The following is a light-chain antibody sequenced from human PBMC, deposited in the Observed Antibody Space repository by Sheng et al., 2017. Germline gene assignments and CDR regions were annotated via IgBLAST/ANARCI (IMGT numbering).Light chain of an antibody. V-gene: IGKV3-11*01. CDR3: QQRSNWPLT. J-gene: IGKJ4*01. CDR2: DAS. Sequence: EIVLTQSPATLSLPPGERATLSCRASQSVSSFLAWYQQKPGQAPRLLIYDASNRATGIPARFSGSGSGTDFTLTISRLEPEDFALYYCQQRSNWPLTFGGGTKVELK. CDR1: QSVSSF.